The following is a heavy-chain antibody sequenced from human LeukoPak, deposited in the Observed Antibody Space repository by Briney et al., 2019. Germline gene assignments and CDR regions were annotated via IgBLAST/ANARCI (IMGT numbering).Heavy chain of an antibody. CDR3: AKENLGPGSFDY. CDR1: GFTFDDYA. CDR2: ISWNSGSI. Sequence: PGGSLRLSCAASGFTFDDYAMHWVRQAPGKGLEWVSGISWNSGSIGYADSVKGRFTISRDNAKNSLYLQMNSLRAEDTALYYCAKENLGPGSFDYWGQGTLVTVSS. D-gene: IGHD2-15*01. J-gene: IGHJ4*02. V-gene: IGHV3-9*01.